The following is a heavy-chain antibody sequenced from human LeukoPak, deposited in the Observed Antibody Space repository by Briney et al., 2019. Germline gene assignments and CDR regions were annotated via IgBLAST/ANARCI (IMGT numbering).Heavy chain of an antibody. J-gene: IGHJ2*01. V-gene: IGHV1-69*04. D-gene: IGHD1-26*01. CDR2: IIPILGIA. CDR1: GGTFSIYA. Sequence: ASVKVSCKASGGTFSIYAISWVRQAPGQGLEWMGRIIPILGIANYAQKFQGRVTITADKSTSTAYMELSSLRSEDTAVYYRARTRIVGATGGDWYFDLWGRGTLVTVSS. CDR3: ARTRIVGATGGDWYFDL.